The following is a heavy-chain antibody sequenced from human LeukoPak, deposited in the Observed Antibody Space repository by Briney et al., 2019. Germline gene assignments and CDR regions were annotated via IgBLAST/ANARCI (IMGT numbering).Heavy chain of an antibody. V-gene: IGHV1-46*01. CDR1: GYTFTSYY. D-gene: IGHD5-18*01. Sequence: ASVKVSCKASGYTFTSYYMHWVRQAPGQGLEWMGIINPSGGSTSYAQKFQGRVTMARDTSTSTVYMELSSLRSEDTAVYYCARESAAMVTDDWGQGTLVTVSS. CDR3: ARESAAMVTDD. J-gene: IGHJ4*02. CDR2: INPSGGST.